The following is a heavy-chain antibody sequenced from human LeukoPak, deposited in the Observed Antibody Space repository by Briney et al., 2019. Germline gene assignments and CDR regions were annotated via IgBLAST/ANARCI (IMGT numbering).Heavy chain of an antibody. CDR3: VRDYWGSLDY. CDR1: GVSVSTTYN. CDR2: NGNN. J-gene: IGHJ4*02. Sequence: SETLSLTCTVSGVSVSTTYNWGWVRRPPGKGLEWIGYNGNNNYSPSLKSRATISLDTSKNQFSLKLHSVTDADTAVYYCVRDYWGSLDYWGQGTLVTVSS. V-gene: IGHV4-61*01. D-gene: IGHD7-27*01.